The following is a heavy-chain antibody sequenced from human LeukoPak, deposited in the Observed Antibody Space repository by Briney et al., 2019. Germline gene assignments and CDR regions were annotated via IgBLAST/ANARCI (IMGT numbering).Heavy chain of an antibody. V-gene: IGHV4-4*07. Sequence: SETLSLTCTVSGGSISSYYWSWIRQPAGKGLEWIGRIYTSGSTNCNPSLKSRVTMSVDTSKNQFSLKLSSVTAADTAVYYCARELAAIRGARGLNDYWGQGTLVTVSS. J-gene: IGHJ4*02. CDR2: IYTSGST. CDR1: GGSISSYY. CDR3: ARELAAIRGARGLNDY. D-gene: IGHD2-15*01.